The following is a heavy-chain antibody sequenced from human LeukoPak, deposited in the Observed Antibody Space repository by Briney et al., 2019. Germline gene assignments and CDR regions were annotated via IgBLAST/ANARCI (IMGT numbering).Heavy chain of an antibody. J-gene: IGHJ4*02. V-gene: IGHV3-30*02. D-gene: IGHD6-13*01. CDR3: AKRSRASSRIFDY. Sequence: GGSLRLSCAASGFTFSSYGMHWVRQAPGKGLEWVAFIRYDGSNKYYADSVKGRFTISRDNSKNALYLQMNSLRAEDTAVYYCAKRSRASSRIFDYWGQGTLVTVSS. CDR1: GFTFSSYG. CDR2: IRYDGSNK.